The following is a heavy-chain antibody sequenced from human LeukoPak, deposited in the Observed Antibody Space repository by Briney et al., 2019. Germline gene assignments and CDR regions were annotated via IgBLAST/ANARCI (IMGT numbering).Heavy chain of an antibody. CDR3: ARSPLLGSLEWLLGDYYYMDV. CDR1: GGSISSYY. V-gene: IGHV4-59*08. D-gene: IGHD3-3*01. CDR2: IYYSGST. J-gene: IGHJ6*03. Sequence: SETLSVTCTVSGGSISSYYWSWIRQPPEKGLEWIGYIYYSGSTNYNPSLKSRVTISVDTSKNQFSLKLSSVTAADTAVYYCARSPLLGSLEWLLGDYYYMDVWGRGPRSPSP.